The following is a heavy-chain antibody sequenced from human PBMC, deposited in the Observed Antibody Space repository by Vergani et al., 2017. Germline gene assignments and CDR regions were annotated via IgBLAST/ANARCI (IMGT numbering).Heavy chain of an antibody. CDR3: AKERTKEKPAALPQNAFDI. D-gene: IGHD2-2*01. V-gene: IGHV3-9*01. J-gene: IGHJ3*02. CDR1: GFTFDDYA. CDR2: ISWNSGSI. Sequence: EVQLVESGGGLVQPGRSLRLSCAASGFTFDDYAMHWVRQAPGKGLEWVSGISWNSGSIGYADSVKGRFTISRDNAKNSLYLQMNSLRAEDTALYYCAKERTKEKPAALPQNAFDIWGQGTMVTVSS.